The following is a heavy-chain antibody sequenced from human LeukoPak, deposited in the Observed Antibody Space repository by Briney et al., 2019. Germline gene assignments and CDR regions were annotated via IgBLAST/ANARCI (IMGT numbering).Heavy chain of an antibody. D-gene: IGHD3-10*01. J-gene: IGHJ5*02. CDR1: GFTFSDTW. Sequence: GGSLRLSCAASGFTFSDTWMHWVRQAPGEGLVWVSRIRSDGSDTRYAESVKGRFTISRDNAKNTLYLQMNSLRAEDTAVYYCARANMVRGVGSFFDRNWFDPWGQGTLVTVSS. CDR3: ARANMVRGVGSFFDRNWFDP. CDR2: IRSDGSDT. V-gene: IGHV3-74*01.